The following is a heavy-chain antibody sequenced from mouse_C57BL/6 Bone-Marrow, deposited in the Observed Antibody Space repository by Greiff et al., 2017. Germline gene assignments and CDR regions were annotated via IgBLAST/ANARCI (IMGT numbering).Heavy chain of an antibody. J-gene: IGHJ2*01. CDR3: ASSITTVVARAY. V-gene: IGHV1-81*01. Sequence: QVQLKQSGAELARPGASVKLSCKASGYTFTSYGISWVKQRTGQGLEWIGEIYPRSGNTYYTEKFKGKATLTADKSASTAYMELRSLTSEDSAVYFCASSITTVVARAYWGQGTTLTVSS. CDR2: IYPRSGNT. D-gene: IGHD1-1*01. CDR1: GYTFTSYG.